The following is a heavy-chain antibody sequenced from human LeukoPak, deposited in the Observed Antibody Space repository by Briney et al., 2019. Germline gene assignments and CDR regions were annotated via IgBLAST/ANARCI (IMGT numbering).Heavy chain of an antibody. V-gene: IGHV3-48*01. J-gene: IGHJ4*02. CDR1: AFIFSSYG. Sequence: GGSPRLSCAASAFIFSSYGMNWVRQTPGKGLEWVSYISSSGTTIYYADSVKGRFTISRDNAKNSLYLQMNSLRVEDTAVYYCARRTSRGFTYGYDFDYWGQGTLVTVSS. CDR2: ISSSGTTI. D-gene: IGHD5-18*01. CDR3: ARRTSRGFTYGYDFDY.